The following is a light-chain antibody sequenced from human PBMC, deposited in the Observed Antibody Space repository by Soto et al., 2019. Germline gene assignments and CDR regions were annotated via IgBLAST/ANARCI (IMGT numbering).Light chain of an antibody. CDR3: QQYCTSLN. J-gene: IGKJ4*01. V-gene: IGKV3-20*01. Sequence: ELGLTQAPVTLSLSTKEVAPLSCRASQSVSSSYLAWYQQKPGQAPRLLIYGASTRATGIPDRFSGSGSGTDFTLTISTLEPEDFAVSYCQQYCTSLNLGVGTRWIS. CDR1: QSVSSSY. CDR2: GAS.